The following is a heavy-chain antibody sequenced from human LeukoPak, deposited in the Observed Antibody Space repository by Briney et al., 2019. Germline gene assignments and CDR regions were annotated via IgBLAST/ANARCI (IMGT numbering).Heavy chain of an antibody. CDR3: ARGFSSGSYSRFDP. CDR1: GYTFTSYD. D-gene: IGHD1-26*01. V-gene: IGHV1-8*01. CDR2: MNPNSGNT. Sequence: ASVEVSCKASGYTFTSYDINWVRQATGQGLEWMGWMNPNSGNTGYAQKFQGRVTMTRNTSISTAYMELSSLRSEDTAVYYCARGFSSGSYSRFDPWGQGTLVTVSS. J-gene: IGHJ5*02.